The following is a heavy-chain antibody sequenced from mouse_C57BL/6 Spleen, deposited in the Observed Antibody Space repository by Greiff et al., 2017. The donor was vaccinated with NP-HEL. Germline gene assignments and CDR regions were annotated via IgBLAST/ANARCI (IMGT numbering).Heavy chain of an antibody. Sequence: VQLQQSGAELVRPGTSVKVSCKASGYAFTNYLIEWVKQRPGQGLEWIGVINPGSGGTNYNEKFKGKATLTADKSSSTAYMQLSSLTSEDSAVYFCARSTTVVASYWYFDVWGTGTTVTVSS. V-gene: IGHV1-54*01. CDR2: INPGSGGT. J-gene: IGHJ1*03. CDR3: ARSTTVVASYWYFDV. D-gene: IGHD1-1*01. CDR1: GYAFTNYL.